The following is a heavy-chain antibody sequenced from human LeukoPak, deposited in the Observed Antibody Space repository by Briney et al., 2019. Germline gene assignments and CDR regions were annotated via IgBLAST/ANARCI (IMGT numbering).Heavy chain of an antibody. Sequence: PSETLSLTCAVYGGSFSGYYWSWIRQPPGKGLEWIREINHSGSTNYNPSLKSRVTISVDTSKSQFSLKLSSVTAADTAVYYCARGGISYYYDSSGYGRNHYFDYWGQGTLVTVSS. CDR1: GGSFSGYY. CDR3: ARGGISYYYDSSGYGRNHYFDY. V-gene: IGHV4-34*01. J-gene: IGHJ4*02. CDR2: INHSGST. D-gene: IGHD3-22*01.